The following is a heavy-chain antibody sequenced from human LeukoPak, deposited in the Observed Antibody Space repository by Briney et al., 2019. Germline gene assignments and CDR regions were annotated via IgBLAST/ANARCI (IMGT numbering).Heavy chain of an antibody. J-gene: IGHJ4*02. V-gene: IGHV1-69*13. CDR1: GGTFSSYA. Sequence: SVKVSCKASGGTFSSYAISWVRQAPGQGLEWMGGIIPIFGTANYAQKFQGRVTITADESTSTAYMELSSLRSEDTAVYYCATIVGSSGWYGDWGQGTLVTVSS. CDR3: ATIVGSSGWYGD. CDR2: IIPIFGTA. D-gene: IGHD6-19*01.